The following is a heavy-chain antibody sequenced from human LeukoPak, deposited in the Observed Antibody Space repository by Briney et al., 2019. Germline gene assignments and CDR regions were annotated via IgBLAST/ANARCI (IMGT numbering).Heavy chain of an antibody. Sequence: SGGSLRLSCGASGFTFTSYAMSWIRQAPGKGLEWVSVIYSGGSTYYADSVKGRFTISRHNSKNTLYLQMNSLRAEDTAVYYCSVVGARSFDYWGQGTLVTVSS. CDR1: GFTFTSYA. CDR3: SVVGARSFDY. J-gene: IGHJ4*02. D-gene: IGHD1-26*01. V-gene: IGHV3-53*04. CDR2: IYSGGST.